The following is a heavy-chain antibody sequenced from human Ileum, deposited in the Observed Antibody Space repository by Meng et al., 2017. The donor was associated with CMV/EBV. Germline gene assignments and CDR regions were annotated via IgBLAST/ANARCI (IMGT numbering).Heavy chain of an antibody. CDR2: INSNSGDT. Sequence: SGYTFTDYSLHWVRQAPAQGLEYMGWINSNSGDTNYAQKFQGRVAMTRDTSIGTAYMELSSLRSDDTAVYYCARDIVVLPAAKFYDSWGQGTLVTVSS. CDR3: ARDIVVLPAAKFYDS. CDR1: GYTFTDYS. J-gene: IGHJ4*02. D-gene: IGHD2-2*01. V-gene: IGHV1-2*02.